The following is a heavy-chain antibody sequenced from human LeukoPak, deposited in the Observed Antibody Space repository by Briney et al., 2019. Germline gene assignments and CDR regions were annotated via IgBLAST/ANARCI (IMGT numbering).Heavy chain of an antibody. CDR3: ARHTATMVRGVLYNWFDP. J-gene: IGHJ5*02. V-gene: IGHV4-4*09. D-gene: IGHD3-10*01. CDR1: GGSISSYY. Sequence: SETLSLTCTVSGGSISSYYWSWIRQPPGKGLEWIGYIYTSGSTNYNPSLKSRVTISVDTSKNQFSLKLSSVTAADTAVYYCARHTATMVRGVLYNWFDPWGQGTLVPVSS. CDR2: IYTSGST.